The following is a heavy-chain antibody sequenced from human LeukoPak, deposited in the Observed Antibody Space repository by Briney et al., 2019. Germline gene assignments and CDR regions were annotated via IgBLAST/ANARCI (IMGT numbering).Heavy chain of an antibody. V-gene: IGHV3-23*01. D-gene: IGHD6-19*01. CDR3: AKVESSQWPDSH. CDR1: GFAFSSYA. CDR2: ISGRGSST. J-gene: IGHJ4*02. Sequence: GGSLRLSCAASGFAFSSYAVSWVRQAPGKGLEWVSTISGRGSSTYYADSVKGRFTISRDNSKNTLHLQMNSLRAEDTAVYYCAKVESSQWPDSHWGQGTLVTVSS.